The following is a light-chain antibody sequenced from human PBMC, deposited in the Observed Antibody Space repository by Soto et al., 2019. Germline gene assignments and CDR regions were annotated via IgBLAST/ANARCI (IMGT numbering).Light chain of an antibody. CDR3: SSYTSSSTLYV. V-gene: IGLV2-14*01. CDR2: EVS. J-gene: IGLJ1*01. Sequence: HSVLTQPASVSGSPGQPITISCTGTSSDVGGYNYVSWYQQHPGKAPKLMIYEVSNRPSGVSNRFSGSKSGNTASLTISGLQAEDEADYYCSSYTSSSTLYVFGTGTKVTVL. CDR1: SSDVGGYNY.